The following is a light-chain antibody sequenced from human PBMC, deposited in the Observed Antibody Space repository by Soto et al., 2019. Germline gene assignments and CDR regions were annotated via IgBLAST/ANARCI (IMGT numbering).Light chain of an antibody. CDR2: GAS. CDR1: QSISSN. CDR3: QQYNDWPRT. Sequence: EIVMTQSPVTLPVSPGERATLSCRASQSISSNLAWYQQKPGQAPRLLIYGASTRATGIPARFSGSGSGTEFTLTVSSLQSEDFGVYYCQQYNDWPRTFGQGTKV. J-gene: IGKJ1*01. V-gene: IGKV3-15*01.